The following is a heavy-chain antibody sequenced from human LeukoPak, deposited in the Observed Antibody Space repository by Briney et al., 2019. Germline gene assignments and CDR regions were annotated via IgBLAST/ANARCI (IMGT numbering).Heavy chain of an antibody. CDR3: ARDMGYYDFWSGFDY. V-gene: IGHV3-30*04. J-gene: IGHJ4*02. CDR2: ISYDGSNK. D-gene: IGHD3-3*01. Sequence: GGSLRLSCAASGFTFSSYAIHWVRQAPGKGLEWVTLISYDGSNKYYADSVKGRFTISRDNSKNTVYLQMKSLRAEDTAVYYCARDMGYYDFWSGFDYWGQGTLVTVSS. CDR1: GFTFSSYA.